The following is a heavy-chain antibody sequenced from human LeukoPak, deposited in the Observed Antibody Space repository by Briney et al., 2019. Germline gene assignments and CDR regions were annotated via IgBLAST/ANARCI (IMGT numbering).Heavy chain of an antibody. CDR2: IYYDSRNA. Sequence: GGPLRLSCVASGFTFSAIGMHWVRQAPGKGLEWVAYIYYDSRNAYYADSVKGRFTISRDNSKNTLYLQLNSLGAADTAVYYCARKAFCNSATCYGALDVWGQGTMVTVSS. V-gene: IGHV3-30*02. CDR3: ARKAFCNSATCYGALDV. CDR1: GFTFSAIG. J-gene: IGHJ3*01. D-gene: IGHD2/OR15-2a*01.